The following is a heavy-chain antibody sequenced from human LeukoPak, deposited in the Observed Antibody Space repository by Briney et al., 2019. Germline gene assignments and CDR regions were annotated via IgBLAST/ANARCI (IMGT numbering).Heavy chain of an antibody. D-gene: IGHD5-12*01. J-gene: IGHJ6*02. CDR3: ARRGYSGYAGGFNGMDV. Sequence: KAGKSLNISCKASGYSCTSYSIGWVRQIPGKGLEWMGIIYPGDSDTRYSPSFQGQVTISADKSISTAYLQWSSLKASDTAMYYCARRGYSGYAGGFNGMDVWGQGTTVTVSS. CDR2: IYPGDSDT. V-gene: IGHV5-51*01. CDR1: GYSCTSYS.